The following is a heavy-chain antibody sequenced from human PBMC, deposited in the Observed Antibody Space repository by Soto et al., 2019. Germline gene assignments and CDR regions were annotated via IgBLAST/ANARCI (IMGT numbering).Heavy chain of an antibody. D-gene: IGHD3-22*01. Sequence: GGSLRLGSAASGFTFSDYYMAWVRQAPGKGLEWLSYISGGGGSTIYYADSVKGRFTISRDNAKKSLYLEMNSLRAEDTAVYYCARQRGYYDSSGLDYWGQGALVTVSS. J-gene: IGHJ4*02. CDR1: GFTFSDYY. V-gene: IGHV3-11*01. CDR3: ARQRGYYDSSGLDY. CDR2: ISGGGGSTI.